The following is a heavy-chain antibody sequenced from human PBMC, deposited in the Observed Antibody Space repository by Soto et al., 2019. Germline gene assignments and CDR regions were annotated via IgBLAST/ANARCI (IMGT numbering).Heavy chain of an antibody. CDR1: GDTFTDYY. CDR3: ARGGHVVVVTAALDY. Sequence: QVQLMQSGAEVKKPGASVKVSCKASGDTFTDYYIHWVRQAPGQGLEWMGTVNPSGGHTTYAHHFLVRVTMTRDTSTSTLYMELTSLTSDDTAIYYCARGGHVVVVTAALDYWGQGTLVTVSS. D-gene: IGHD2-21*02. V-gene: IGHV1-46*01. CDR2: VNPSGGHT. J-gene: IGHJ4*02.